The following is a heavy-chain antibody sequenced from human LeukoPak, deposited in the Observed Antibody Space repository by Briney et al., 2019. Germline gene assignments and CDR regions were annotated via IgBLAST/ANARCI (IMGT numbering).Heavy chain of an antibody. CDR3: AKDDAWGRYKD. CDR1: GFTFSSHG. Sequence: GGSLRLSCAASGFTFSSHGMNWVRQAPGKGLEWVSGISPSGGITYYTDSVRGRFTISRDTSKNTVPLQMNSLRGEDTAVYYCAKDDAWGRYKDWGQGTLVTVSS. V-gene: IGHV3-23*01. J-gene: IGHJ1*01. CDR2: ISPSGGIT. D-gene: IGHD3-16*01.